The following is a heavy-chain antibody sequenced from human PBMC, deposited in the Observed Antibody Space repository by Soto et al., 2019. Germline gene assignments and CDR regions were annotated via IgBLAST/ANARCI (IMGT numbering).Heavy chain of an antibody. CDR2: ISSSGSTI. CDR3: ARSRGDYYDSSGYYYRIYYFDY. Sequence: ESGGGLVKPGGSLRLSCAASGFTFSDYYMSWIRQAPGKGLEWVSYISSSGSTIYYADSVKGRFTISRDNAKNSLYLQMNSLRAEDTAVYYCARSRGDYYDSSGYYYRIYYFDYWGQGTLVTVSS. V-gene: IGHV3-11*01. J-gene: IGHJ4*02. D-gene: IGHD3-22*01. CDR1: GFTFSDYY.